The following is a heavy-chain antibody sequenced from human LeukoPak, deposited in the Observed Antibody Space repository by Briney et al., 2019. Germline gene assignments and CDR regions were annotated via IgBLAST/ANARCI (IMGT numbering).Heavy chain of an antibody. V-gene: IGHV3-48*01. D-gene: IGHD5-12*01. CDR1: GFTFSSYS. CDR3: ARALLGYSGYGTVDY. CDR2: ISSSSSTI. Sequence: GGSLRLSCVASGFTFSSYSMNWVRQAPGKGLEWVSYISSSSSTIYCADSVKGRLTISRDNVKNSVYLQMNSLRAEDTGVYYCARALLGYSGYGTVDYWGQGTLVTVSS. J-gene: IGHJ4*02.